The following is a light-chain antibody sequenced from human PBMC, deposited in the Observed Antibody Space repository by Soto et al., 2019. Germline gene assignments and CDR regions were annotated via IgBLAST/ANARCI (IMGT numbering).Light chain of an antibody. CDR2: GAS. Sequence: EIVLTQSPGTLSLSPGERATLSCRASQSVSGSFLAWYQQKPGQAPRLLIYGASSRATGIPDRFSGSGSGTDFTLTINRLEPEDVAVYYCQQYGSSPLTFGGGTKVEIK. CDR3: QQYGSSPLT. J-gene: IGKJ4*01. V-gene: IGKV3-20*01. CDR1: QSVSGSF.